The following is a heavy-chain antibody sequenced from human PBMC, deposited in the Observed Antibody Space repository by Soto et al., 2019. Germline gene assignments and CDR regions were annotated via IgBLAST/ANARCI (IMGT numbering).Heavy chain of an antibody. CDR2: ISAYNGNT. V-gene: IGHV1-18*01. D-gene: IGHD4-17*01. Sequence: ASLKISSNASGYPFTSYAISWERQAAGQGLEWMGWISAYNGNTNYAEKLQGRVTVTTDTPMSTAYMELRSLRSDDTAVYYCARAPQNDDGDYDVFDKWG. CDR1: GYPFTSYA. J-gene: IGHJ3*02. CDR3: ARAPQNDDGDYDVFDK.